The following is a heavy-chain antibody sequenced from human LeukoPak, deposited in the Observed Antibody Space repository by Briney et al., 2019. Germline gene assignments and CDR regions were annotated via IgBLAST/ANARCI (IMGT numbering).Heavy chain of an antibody. CDR2: IYYSGST. D-gene: IGHD5-24*01. Sequence: SETLSLTCTASGGSISRGGYHWSWIRQQPGKGLEWIGCIYYSGSTYYNPSLKSRVTISVDTSKNQFSLKLSSVTAADTAVYYCARTIRAPAHFDYWGQGTLVTVSS. J-gene: IGHJ4*02. V-gene: IGHV4-31*03. CDR1: GGSISRGGYH. CDR3: ARTIRAPAHFDY.